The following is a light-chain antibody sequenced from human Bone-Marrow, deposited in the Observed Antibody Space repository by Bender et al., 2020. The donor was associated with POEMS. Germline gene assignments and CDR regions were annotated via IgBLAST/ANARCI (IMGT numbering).Light chain of an antibody. CDR3: SSYRTRRTLV. V-gene: IGLV1-40*01. J-gene: IGLJ2*01. Sequence: QSVLTQPPSVSGAPGQRVTISCTGSSSNIGAGYDVHWYQQLPGTAPKLLIYGNSNRPSGVPDRFSGSKSGNTASLTISGLQSEDEAYYFCSSYRTRRTLVFGGGTKLTVL. CDR1: SSNIGAGYD. CDR2: GNS.